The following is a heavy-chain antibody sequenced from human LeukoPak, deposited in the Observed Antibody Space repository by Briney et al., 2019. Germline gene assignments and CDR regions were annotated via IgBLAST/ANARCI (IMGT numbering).Heavy chain of an antibody. CDR3: ATTGGGDRSDD. D-gene: IGHD2-21*02. J-gene: IGHJ4*02. Sequence: PSETLSLTCTVSGGSICSYYWSWIRQPPGKGLEWIGYIYYSGSTNYNPSLKSRVTISVDTSKNQFSLKRSSVTAADTAVYYCATTGGGDRSDDWGQGTLVTVSS. CDR2: IYYSGST. CDR1: GGSICSYY. V-gene: IGHV4-59*01.